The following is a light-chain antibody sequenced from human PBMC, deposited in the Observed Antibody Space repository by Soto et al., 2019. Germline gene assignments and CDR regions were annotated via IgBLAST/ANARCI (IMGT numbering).Light chain of an antibody. CDR1: SSDVGGYNY. CDR3: SSYAGITVV. J-gene: IGLJ2*01. V-gene: IGLV2-8*01. CDR2: EVS. Sequence: QSVLTPPPSASGSPGQSVTISCPGTSSDVGGYNYVAWYQQHPGKAPKLMIYEVSKRPSGVPDRFSGSKSGNTASLTVSGLQAEDEADYYCSSYAGITVVFGGGTKLTVL.